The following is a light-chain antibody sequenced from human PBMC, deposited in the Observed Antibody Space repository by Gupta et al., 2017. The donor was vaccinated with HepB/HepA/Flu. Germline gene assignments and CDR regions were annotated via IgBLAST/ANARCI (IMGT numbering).Light chain of an antibody. CDR1: QGISSW. J-gene: IGKJ2*01. CDR2: AAS. V-gene: IGKV1-12*01. Sequence: DIQLIQSPSSVSASVGDRVTITCRASQGISSWLAWYQQQPGKAPQLLIYAASSLQSAVPSRCSGSGSGTDFTLTISSLQPADFASYYCQQANSFPHTFGQGTKLEIK. CDR3: QQANSFPHT.